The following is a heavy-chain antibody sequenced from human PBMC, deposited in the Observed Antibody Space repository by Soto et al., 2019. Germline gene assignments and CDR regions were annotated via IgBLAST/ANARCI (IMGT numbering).Heavy chain of an antibody. Sequence: ASVKVSCKASGYTFTSYGISWVRQAPGQGLEWMGWISAYNGNTNYAQKLQGRVTMTTDTSTSTAYTELRSLRSDDTAVYYCARDRDSSGWYGALGYYGMDVWGQGTTVTVSS. CDR3: ARDRDSSGWYGALGYYGMDV. D-gene: IGHD6-19*01. V-gene: IGHV1-18*04. J-gene: IGHJ6*02. CDR2: ISAYNGNT. CDR1: GYTFTSYG.